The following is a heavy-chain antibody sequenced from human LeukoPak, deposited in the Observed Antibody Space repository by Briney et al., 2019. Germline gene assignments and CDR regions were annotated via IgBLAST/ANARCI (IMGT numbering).Heavy chain of an antibody. CDR3: ARDRGWQQLEFGLAFDI. CDR2: INHSGST. D-gene: IGHD6-13*01. CDR1: GGSFSGYY. Sequence: SETLSLTCAVYGGSFSGYYWSWIRQPPGKGLEWIGEINHSGSTNYNPSLKSRVTISVDTSKNQFSLKLSSVTAADTAVYYCARDRGWQQLEFGLAFDIWGQGTMVTVSS. J-gene: IGHJ3*02. V-gene: IGHV4-34*01.